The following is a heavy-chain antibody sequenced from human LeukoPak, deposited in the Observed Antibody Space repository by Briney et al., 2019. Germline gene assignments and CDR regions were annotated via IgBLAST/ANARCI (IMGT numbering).Heavy chain of an antibody. CDR3: ARGASGSYSNWFDP. CDR2: ISAYNGNT. D-gene: IGHD1-26*01. Sequence: ASVKVSCKASGYTFTSYGISWVRQAPGQGLEWMGWISAYNGNTNYGQKLQGRVTMTTDTSTSTAYMELRSLRSDDTAVYYCARGASGSYSNWFDPWGQGTLVTVSS. J-gene: IGHJ5*02. CDR1: GYTFTSYG. V-gene: IGHV1-18*01.